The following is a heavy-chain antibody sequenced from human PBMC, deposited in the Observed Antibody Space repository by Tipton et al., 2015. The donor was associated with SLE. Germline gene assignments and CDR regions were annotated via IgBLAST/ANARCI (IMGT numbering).Heavy chain of an antibody. J-gene: IGHJ3*02. CDR2: ISYSVNTI. V-gene: IGHV3-48*03. Sequence: SLRLSCAASGFTFSSYEMNWVRQAPGKGLEWVSYISYSVNTIYYADSVKGRFTISRDNAKNSLYLQMNSLRAEDTAVYYCARGMFGESYFDIWGQGTMVTVSS. CDR3: ARGMFGESYFDI. D-gene: IGHD3-10*02. CDR1: GFTFSSYE.